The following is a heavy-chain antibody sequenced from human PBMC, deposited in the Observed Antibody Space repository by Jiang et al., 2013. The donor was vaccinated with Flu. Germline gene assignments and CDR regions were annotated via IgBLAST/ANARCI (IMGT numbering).Heavy chain of an antibody. D-gene: IGHD2-15*01. J-gene: IGHJ3*01. CDR3: AGAAPVEAASPGAYGV. V-gene: IGHV4-31*11. CDR2: IFYSGRT. Sequence: GLVKPSETLSLTCAVSGGSFSGYYWSWIRQHPGKGLEWIGYIFYSGRTFYKSSLRGRLTISIDTSKNQFSLRLTSVTAADTAVYYCAGAAPVEAASPGAYGVWGQGTKVTVSA. CDR1: GGSFSGYY.